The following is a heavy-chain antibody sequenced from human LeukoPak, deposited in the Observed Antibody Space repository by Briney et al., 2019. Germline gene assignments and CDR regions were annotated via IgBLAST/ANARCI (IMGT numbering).Heavy chain of an antibody. J-gene: IGHJ4*02. CDR1: GGTFSTYA. D-gene: IGHD3-10*01. CDR3: ARVFARGGEISGSYYYY. V-gene: IGHV1-69*05. CDR2: IIPLFGTA. Sequence: SVKVSCKASGGTFSTYAVNWVRQAPGQGPEWMGGIIPLFGTANYAQKFQGRVTITTDESTSTAYMELSSLRSEDTAIYYCARVFARGGEISGSYYYYWGQGTLVTVSS.